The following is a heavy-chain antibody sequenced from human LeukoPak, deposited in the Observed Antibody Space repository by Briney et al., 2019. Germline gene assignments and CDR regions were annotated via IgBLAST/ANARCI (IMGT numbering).Heavy chain of an antibody. CDR3: VRGPRGMDV. Sequence: SETLSLTCAVYGGSFSGYYWSWIRQSPGKGLEWIGEINHSGSTNYNPSLKSRVTISVDTSKNQFSLKLSSVTAADTAVYYCVRGPRGMDVWGKGTTVTVSS. V-gene: IGHV4-34*01. J-gene: IGHJ6*04. CDR2: INHSGST. CDR1: GGSFSGYY.